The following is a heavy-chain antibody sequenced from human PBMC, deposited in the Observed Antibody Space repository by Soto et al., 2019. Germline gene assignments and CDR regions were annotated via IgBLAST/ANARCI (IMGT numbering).Heavy chain of an antibody. CDR1: GDTFSTYT. CDR2: IIPRSGTS. J-gene: IGHJ3*02. Sequence: GAPVKVSCKASGDTFSTYTITWARQVPGQGLEWMGGIIPRSGTSNYAQKFQGRVTITADESTSTAYMELSSLRSEDTAVYYCARSEEADAFDIWGQGTMVTVSS. CDR3: ARSEEADAFDI. V-gene: IGHV1-69*13.